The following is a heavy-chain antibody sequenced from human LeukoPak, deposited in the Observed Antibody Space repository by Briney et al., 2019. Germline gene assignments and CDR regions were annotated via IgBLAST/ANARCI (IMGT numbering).Heavy chain of an antibody. V-gene: IGHV3-11*01. J-gene: IGHJ3*01. CDR3: ARDPMYNGGNSGAFDF. CDR2: ISGSGAT. Sequence: GGSLRLSCAASGFTFSDHFMTWIRQAPGEGLEWISYISGSGATYYAASVKGRFTISRDNAQNSLWLQMSSLRAEDTAVYYCARDPMYNGGNSGAFDFWGQGTLVTVSS. CDR1: GFTFSDHF. D-gene: IGHD4-23*01.